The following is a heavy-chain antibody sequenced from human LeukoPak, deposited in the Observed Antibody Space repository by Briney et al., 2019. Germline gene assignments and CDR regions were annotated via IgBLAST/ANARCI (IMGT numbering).Heavy chain of an antibody. Sequence: GGSLRLSCAASGFPFSNYWMHCVRDAPGKGLVWVSRISSDGSSPSYADSVKGRFTISRDNPKNTLYLQMNSLRAEDTAVYYCARTAYSDYSLGFWGQGTLVTVSS. CDR2: ISSDGSSP. CDR3: ARTAYSDYSLGF. V-gene: IGHV3-74*01. CDR1: GFPFSNYW. D-gene: IGHD5-12*01. J-gene: IGHJ4*02.